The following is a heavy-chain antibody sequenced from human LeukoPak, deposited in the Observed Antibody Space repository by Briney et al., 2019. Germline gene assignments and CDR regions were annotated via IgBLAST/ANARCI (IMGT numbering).Heavy chain of an antibody. CDR1: GGTFSSYA. V-gene: IGHV1-69*13. CDR3: ARDSPDCSGGSCYPGYFQH. CDR2: IIPIFGTA. J-gene: IGHJ1*01. Sequence: ASVKVSCKASGGTFSSYAISWVRQAPGQGLEWVGGIIPIFGTANCAQKFQGRVTITADESTSTAYMELSSLRSEDTAVYYCARDSPDCSGGSCYPGYFQHRGQGTPVTVSS. D-gene: IGHD2-15*01.